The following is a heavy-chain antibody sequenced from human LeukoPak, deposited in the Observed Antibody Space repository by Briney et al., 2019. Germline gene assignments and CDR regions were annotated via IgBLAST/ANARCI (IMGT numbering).Heavy chain of an antibody. CDR2: TSYDGTNQ. Sequence: PGRSLRLSCAASGFSFSNFSMHWVRQAPGKGLEWVAVTSYDGTNQYYADSVKGRFTISRDNAKNTLYLQMNSLRLEDTAVYYCARDRRVVTAIRPLFDYWGQGTLVTVSS. D-gene: IGHD2-21*02. V-gene: IGHV3-30-3*01. J-gene: IGHJ4*02. CDR3: ARDRRVVTAIRPLFDY. CDR1: GFSFSNFS.